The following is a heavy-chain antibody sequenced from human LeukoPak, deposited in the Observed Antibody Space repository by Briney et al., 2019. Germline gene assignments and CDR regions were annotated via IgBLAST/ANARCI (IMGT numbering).Heavy chain of an antibody. CDR1: GGSFSGYY. J-gene: IGHJ1*01. Sequence: SETLSLTCAVYGGSFSGYYWSWIRQPPGKGLEWIGYIYYSGSTNYNPSLKSRVTISVDTSKNQFSLKLSSVTAADTAVYYCAREIDSSGYRGLGYFQHWGQGTLVTVSS. D-gene: IGHD3-22*01. V-gene: IGHV4-59*01. CDR2: IYYSGST. CDR3: AREIDSSGYRGLGYFQH.